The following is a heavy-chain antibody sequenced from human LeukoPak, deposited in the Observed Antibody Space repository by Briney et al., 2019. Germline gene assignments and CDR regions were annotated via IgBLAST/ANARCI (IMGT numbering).Heavy chain of an antibody. CDR1: GFTFSSYD. V-gene: IGHV3-23*01. J-gene: IGHJ6*03. D-gene: IGHD2-2*01. CDR3: ARDGIVVVPAAMSFDYYYYMDV. Sequence: GGSLRLSCAASGFTFSSYDMSWVRQAPGKGLEWVSGISGGGGSTYYADSVKGRFTISRDNSKNTLYLQMNSLRAEDTAVYYCARDGIVVVPAAMSFDYYYYMDVWGKGTTVTVSS. CDR2: ISGGGGST.